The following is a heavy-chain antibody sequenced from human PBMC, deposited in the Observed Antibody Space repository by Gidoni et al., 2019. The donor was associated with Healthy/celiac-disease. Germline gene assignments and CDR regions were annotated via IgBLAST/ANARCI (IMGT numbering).Heavy chain of an antibody. J-gene: IGHJ6*02. D-gene: IGHD3-9*01. CDR3: ARSSKYYDILTGYYTAGMDV. Sequence: QVQLQEPGPGLVKPSETLSLTCTVPGGSISGYYRSWIRQPPGKGLEWIGYIYYSGSTNYNPSLKSRVTISVDTSKNQFSLKLSSVTAADTAVYYCARSSKYYDILTGYYTAGMDVWGQGTTVTVSS. CDR1: GGSISGYY. CDR2: IYYSGST. V-gene: IGHV4-59*01.